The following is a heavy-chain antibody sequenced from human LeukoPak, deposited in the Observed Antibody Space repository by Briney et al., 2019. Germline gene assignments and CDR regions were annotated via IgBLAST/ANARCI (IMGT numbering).Heavy chain of an antibody. CDR3: ARGTFRGSYPQWRWFDP. CDR2: INPNSGGT. CDR1: RYTFTDFY. Sequence: GASVKVSCKASRYTFTDFYMHWLRQAPGQGLEWMGWINPNSGGTNYAQKFQGRVTMTRDTSINTAYMELSRLRSDDTAVYYCARGTFRGSYPQWRWFDPWGQGTLVTVSS. V-gene: IGHV1-2*02. J-gene: IGHJ5*02. D-gene: IGHD1-26*01.